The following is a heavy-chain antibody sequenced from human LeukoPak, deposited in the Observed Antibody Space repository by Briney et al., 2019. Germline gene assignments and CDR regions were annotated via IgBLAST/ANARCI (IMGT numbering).Heavy chain of an antibody. CDR2: MNPNSGNT. V-gene: IGHV1-8*03. CDR3: ARGGRYCSSTSCYT. Sequence: ASVKVSCKASGYTFTSYDINWVRQATGQGLEWMGWMNPNSGNTGHAQKFQGRVTITRNTSISTAYMELSSLRSEDTAVYYCARGGRYCSSTSCYTWGQGTLVTVSS. J-gene: IGHJ4*02. CDR1: GYTFTSYD. D-gene: IGHD2-2*02.